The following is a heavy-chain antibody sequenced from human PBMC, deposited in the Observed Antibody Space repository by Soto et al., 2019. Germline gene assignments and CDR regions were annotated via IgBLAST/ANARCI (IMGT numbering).Heavy chain of an antibody. D-gene: IGHD3-22*01. CDR1: GGSISSYY. J-gene: IGHJ4*02. V-gene: IGHV4-59*01. CDR3: ARDYPDSSGYYYFDY. Sequence: PSETLSLTCTVSGGSISSYYWSWIRQPPGKGLEWIGYIYYSGSTNYNPSLKSRVTISVDTSKNQFSLKLSSVTAADTAVYYCARDYPDSSGYYYFDYWGQGTLGTSPQ. CDR2: IYYSGST.